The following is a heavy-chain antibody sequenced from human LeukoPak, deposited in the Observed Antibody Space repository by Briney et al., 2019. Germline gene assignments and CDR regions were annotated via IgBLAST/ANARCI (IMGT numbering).Heavy chain of an antibody. CDR3: AHNWGGRYLQLDY. CDR2: IYWDDDK. CDR1: GVSLRTNGVG. J-gene: IGHJ4*02. D-gene: IGHD1-1*01. Sequence: ESGPTLIQPTQPLTLTWTFSGVSLRTNGVGGGWIRQPPGKALEWVGMIYWDDDKRYSPSVKSRLTLTKDTPKNQVVLTMNSMDPVDTATYYCAHNWGGRYLQLDYWGEGSLVTASS. V-gene: IGHV2-5*02.